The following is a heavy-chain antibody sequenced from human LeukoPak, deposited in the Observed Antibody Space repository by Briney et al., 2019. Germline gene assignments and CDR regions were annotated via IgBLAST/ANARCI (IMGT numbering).Heavy chain of an antibody. CDR3: ARDSYYGSGSQNDY. V-gene: IGHV3-21*01. CDR1: GFTFSNFN. D-gene: IGHD3-10*01. CDR2: ITSSSAYI. J-gene: IGHJ4*02. Sequence: PGGSLRLSCEASGFTFSNFNMNWVRQAQGKGLEWLSSITSSSAYIHYADSVKGRFTISRDNAKNSLYLQMNSLRAEDTAVYYCARDSYYGSGSQNDYWGQGTLVTVSS.